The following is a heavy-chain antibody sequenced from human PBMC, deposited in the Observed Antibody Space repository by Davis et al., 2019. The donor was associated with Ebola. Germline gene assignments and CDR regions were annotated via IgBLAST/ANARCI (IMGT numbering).Heavy chain of an antibody. CDR3: ARGGVSVVVPAAPRGNWFDP. CDR1: GGSFSGYY. D-gene: IGHD2-2*01. Sequence: PSETLSLTCAVYGGSFSGYYWSWIRQPPGKGLEWIGEINHSGSTNYNPSLKSRVTISVDTSKNQFSLKLSSVTAADTAVYYCARGGVSVVVPAAPRGNWFDPWGQGTLVTVSS. V-gene: IGHV4-34*01. J-gene: IGHJ5*02. CDR2: INHSGST.